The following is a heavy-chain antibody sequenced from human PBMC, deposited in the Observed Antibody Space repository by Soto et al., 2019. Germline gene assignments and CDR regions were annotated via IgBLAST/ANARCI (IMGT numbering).Heavy chain of an antibody. J-gene: IGHJ4*02. CDR1: GFTFSSYG. V-gene: IGHV3-30*18. CDR2: ISHDGSNK. CDR3: AKDAVGPYYFDY. D-gene: IGHD3-10*01. Sequence: GGSLRLSCAASGFTFSSYGMHWVRQAPGKGLEWVAVISHDGSNKYYADSVKGRFTISRDNSKNTVYLQMNSLRAEDAAMYYCAKDAVGPYYFDYWGQGTLVTVSS.